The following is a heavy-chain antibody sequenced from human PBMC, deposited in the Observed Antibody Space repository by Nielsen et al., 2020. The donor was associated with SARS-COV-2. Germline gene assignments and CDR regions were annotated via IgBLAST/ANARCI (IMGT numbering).Heavy chain of an antibody. V-gene: IGHV4-39*01. CDR2: IYYSGST. Sequence: GSLRLSCTVSGGSISSSSYYWGWIRQPPGKGLEWIGSIYYSGSTYYNPSLKSRVTISVDTSKNQFSLKLSSVTAADTAVYYCARPGVIAVAGSDDYWGQGTLVTVSS. D-gene: IGHD6-19*01. J-gene: IGHJ4*02. CDR3: ARPGVIAVAGSDDY. CDR1: GGSISSSSYY.